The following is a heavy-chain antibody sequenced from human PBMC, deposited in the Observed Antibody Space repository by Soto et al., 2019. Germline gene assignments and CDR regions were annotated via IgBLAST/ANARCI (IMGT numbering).Heavy chain of an antibody. D-gene: IGHD3-10*01. CDR3: ARAMYYFDAGSHYFFAP. J-gene: IGHJ5*02. Sequence: SETLSLTCSGSFISVSDFHWGWIRHSPGKGLEWIGYISYSGTTNYNISLKSRLSMSVDTSNNQFSLKVISVTAADTAIYYCARAMYYFDAGSHYFFAPCGQGTLVLVSS. CDR2: ISYSGTT. V-gene: IGHV4-59*02. CDR1: FISVSDFH.